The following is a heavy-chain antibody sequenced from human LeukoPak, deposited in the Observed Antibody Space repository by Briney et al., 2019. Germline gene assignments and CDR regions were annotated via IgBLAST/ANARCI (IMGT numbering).Heavy chain of an antibody. CDR3: AREVCALDY. CDR1: GFTFYRFG. Sequence: GRSLRLSCAASGFTFYRFGMHWVRPAPGKGLEGVAVIWYDGSNKYYADSVKGRFTISRDNSKNTLYLQMNSLRAEDTAVYDCAREVCALDYWGQGTLVTVSS. CDR2: IWYDGSNK. V-gene: IGHV3-33*01. J-gene: IGHJ4*02.